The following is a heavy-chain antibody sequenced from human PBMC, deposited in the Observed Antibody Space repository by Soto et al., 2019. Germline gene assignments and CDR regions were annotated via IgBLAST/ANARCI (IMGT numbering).Heavy chain of an antibody. CDR3: ARQRDYDSSGYYFPPRYYGMDV. D-gene: IGHD3-22*01. CDR2: IDPSDSYT. J-gene: IGHJ6*02. V-gene: IGHV5-10-1*01. CDR1: GYSFTSYW. Sequence: GESLKISCKGSGYSFTSYWISWVRQMPGKGLEWMGRIDPSDSYTNYSPSFQGHVTISADKSISTAYLQWSSLKASDTAMYYCARQRDYDSSGYYFPPRYYGMDVWGQGTTVTVSS.